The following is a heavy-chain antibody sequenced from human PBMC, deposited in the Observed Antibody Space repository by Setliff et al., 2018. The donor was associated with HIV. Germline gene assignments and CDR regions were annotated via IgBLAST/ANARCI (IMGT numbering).Heavy chain of an antibody. D-gene: IGHD3-10*01. CDR2: INYRGNT. CDR1: GGSISTSRYY. J-gene: IGHJ6*03. Sequence: SETLSLTCTVSGGSISTSRYYWGCIRQPPRKGLKWSGSINYRGNTYYNPSLKRRAAISVDTSTNKISLKLSSVTAADTAVYYCASLDGSESPYIYYYYMDVWGKGTAVTVSS. V-gene: IGHV4-39*01. CDR3: ASLDGSESPYIYYYYMDV.